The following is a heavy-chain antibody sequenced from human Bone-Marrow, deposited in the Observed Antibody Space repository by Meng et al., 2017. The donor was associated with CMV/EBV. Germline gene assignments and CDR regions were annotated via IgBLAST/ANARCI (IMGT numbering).Heavy chain of an antibody. J-gene: IGHJ6*02. CDR3: ASSPRPFYGMDV. CDR1: GYTFTGYY. Sequence: ASVQVSCKASGYTFTGYYMHWVRQAPGQGLEWMGWINPNSGGTNYAQKFQGRVTMTRDTSISTAYMDLSRLRSDETAVYYCASSPRPFYGMDVWGQGTTVTGSS. V-gene: IGHV1-2*02. CDR2: INPNSGGT.